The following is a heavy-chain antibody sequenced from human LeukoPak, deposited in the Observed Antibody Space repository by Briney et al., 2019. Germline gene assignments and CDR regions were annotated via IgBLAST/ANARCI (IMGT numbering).Heavy chain of an antibody. CDR2: INHSGST. V-gene: IGHV4-34*01. J-gene: IGHJ4*02. D-gene: IGHD5-12*01. CDR3: ARDGIVATTKTFDY. CDR1: GGSFSGYY. Sequence: PSETLSLTCAVYGGSFSGYYWGWIRQPPGKGLEWIGEINHSGSTNYSPSLKSRVTISVDTSKNQFSLKLSSVTAADTAVYYCARDGIVATTKTFDYWGQGTLVTVSS.